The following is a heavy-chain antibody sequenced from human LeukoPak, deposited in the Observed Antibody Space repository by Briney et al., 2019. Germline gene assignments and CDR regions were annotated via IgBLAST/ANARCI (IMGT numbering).Heavy chain of an antibody. J-gene: IGHJ4*02. Sequence: PGGSLRLSCAASGFTFSSYSMNWVRQAPGKGLEWVSSISSSSSYIYYADSVKGRFTISRDNAKNSLYLQMNSLRAEDTAVYYCARVMPIAAAGIGGFDYWGQGTLVTVSS. V-gene: IGHV3-21*01. CDR2: ISSSSSYI. CDR1: GFTFSSYS. D-gene: IGHD6-13*01. CDR3: ARVMPIAAAGIGGFDY.